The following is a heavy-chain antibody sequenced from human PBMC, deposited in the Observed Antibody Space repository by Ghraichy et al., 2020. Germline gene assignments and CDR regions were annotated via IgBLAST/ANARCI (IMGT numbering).Heavy chain of an antibody. D-gene: IGHD2-21*01. CDR3: AKGGKCEIFGDCDRIYYYGMDV. V-gene: IGHV3-23*01. Sequence: GGSLRLSCAASGFTFSSYAITWVRQAPGKGLEWVSSISGSGDSTYYADSGRGRFTISRDNSKNTLSLHLNSLRAGDTAVYYCAKGGKCEIFGDCDRIYYYGMDVWGQGTTVTVSS. CDR2: ISGSGDST. CDR1: GFTFSSYA. J-gene: IGHJ6*02.